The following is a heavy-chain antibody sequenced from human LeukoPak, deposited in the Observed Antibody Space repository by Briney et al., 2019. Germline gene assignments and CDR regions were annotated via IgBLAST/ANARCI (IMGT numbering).Heavy chain of an antibody. CDR3: ARFTRSWVFDY. CDR1: GGSFSGYY. CDR2: INHSGST. J-gene: IGHJ4*02. D-gene: IGHD6-13*01. Sequence: PSETLSLTCAVYGGSFSGYYWSWIRQPPGKGLEWIGEINHSGSTNYNPSLKSRVTISVDTSKNQFSLKLSSVTAADTAVYYCARFTRSWVFDYWGQGTLVTVSS. V-gene: IGHV4-34*01.